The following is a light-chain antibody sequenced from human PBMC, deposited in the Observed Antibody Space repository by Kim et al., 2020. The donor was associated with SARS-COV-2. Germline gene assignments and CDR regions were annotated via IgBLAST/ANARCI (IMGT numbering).Light chain of an antibody. CDR1: SSVVGDYEY. CDR2: QVN. CDR3: CSHAGTFYV. Sequence: QSALTQPRSVSGSPGQSVTLSCTATSSVVGDYEYVSWYQQHPDKAPKLIIYQVNKRPSGVPDRFSGSKSGYRASLTISGLQADDEADYYCCSHAGTFYVFGPGTKVTVL. V-gene: IGLV2-11*01. J-gene: IGLJ1*01.